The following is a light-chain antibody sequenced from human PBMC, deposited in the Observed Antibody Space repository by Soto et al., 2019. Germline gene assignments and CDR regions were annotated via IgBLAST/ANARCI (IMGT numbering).Light chain of an antibody. J-gene: IGLJ2*01. CDR2: LNSDGSH. Sequence: QSVLTQSPSASASLGASVKLTCTLSSGHSTYTIAWHQQQPEKGPRYLMKLNSDGSHTKGDAIPERFSGSSSGAERYLTISSLQSEDEADYYCQTWGPGSVVFGGGTKVTVL. V-gene: IGLV4-69*01. CDR1: SGHSTYT. CDR3: QTWGPGSVV.